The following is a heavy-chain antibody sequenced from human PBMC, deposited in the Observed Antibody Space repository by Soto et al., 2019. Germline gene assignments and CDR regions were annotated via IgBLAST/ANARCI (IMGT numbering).Heavy chain of an antibody. CDR2: IYYSGST. CDR3: ARGGWRHIDY. D-gene: IGHD3-3*01. J-gene: IGHJ4*02. Sequence: PSETLSLTCAVYGGSISVYYWSWIRQPPGKGLEWIGYIYYSGSTNYNPSLKSRVTISVDTSKNQFSLKLSSVTAADTAVYYCARGGWRHIDYWGQGTLVTVSS. CDR1: GGSISVYY. V-gene: IGHV4-59*08.